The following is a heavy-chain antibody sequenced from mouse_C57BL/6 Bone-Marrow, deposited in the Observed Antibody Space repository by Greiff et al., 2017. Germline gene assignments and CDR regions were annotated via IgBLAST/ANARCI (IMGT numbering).Heavy chain of an antibody. Sequence: VQGVESGPGLVAPSQSLSITCTVSGFSLTSYGVHWVRQPPGKGLEWLVVIWSDGSTPYNSAHKSRLSLSKDNSKSQVFLKMNSLQTYDTAMYYCARPYYYDYDVYAMDYWGQGTSVTVSS. J-gene: IGHJ4*01. CDR2: IWSDGST. V-gene: IGHV2-6*03. CDR1: GFSLTSYG. CDR3: ARPYYYDYDVYAMDY. D-gene: IGHD2-4*01.